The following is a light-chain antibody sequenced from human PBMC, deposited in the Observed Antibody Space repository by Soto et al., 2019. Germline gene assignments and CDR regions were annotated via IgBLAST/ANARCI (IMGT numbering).Light chain of an antibody. CDR2: KAS. J-gene: IGKJ2*01. Sequence: DIQMTQSTSTLSASVGDRVTITCRASQSISSWLAWYQQKPGTAPNLLIYKASTLESGVPSRYSGIRSGTEFTLPVSSLQPDDFATYYSQQYNDSFPYTFVQGTKLEIK. CDR1: QSISSW. CDR3: QQYNDSFPYT. V-gene: IGKV1-5*03.